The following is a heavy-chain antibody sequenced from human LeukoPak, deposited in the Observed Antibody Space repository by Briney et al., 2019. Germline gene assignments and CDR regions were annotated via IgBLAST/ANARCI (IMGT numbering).Heavy chain of an antibody. D-gene: IGHD3-9*01. CDR2: IIPIFGTA. CDR3: ARDRGYYDILTGYYSEDYYYMDV. Sequence: SVKVSCKASGGTFSSYAISWVRQAPGQGLEWMGGIIPIFGTANYAQKFQGRVTITTDESTSTAYMELSRLRSDDTAVYYCARDRGYYDILTGYYSEDYYYMDVWGKGTTVTVSS. V-gene: IGHV1-69*05. J-gene: IGHJ6*03. CDR1: GGTFSSYA.